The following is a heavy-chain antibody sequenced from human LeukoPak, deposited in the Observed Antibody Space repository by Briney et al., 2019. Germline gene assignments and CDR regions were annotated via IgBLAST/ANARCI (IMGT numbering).Heavy chain of an antibody. V-gene: IGHV4-38-2*02. D-gene: IGHD4-17*01. CDR3: ARAGYGDSDFDY. Sequence: SSETLSLTCTVAGYSISTSYYWGWIRQPPGKGLEWIVRIYHSGNTYYNPSLKSRVTISVDTSKNQFSLKLSSVTAADTAVYYCARAGYGDSDFDYWGQGTLVTVSS. CDR1: GYSISTSYY. J-gene: IGHJ4*02. CDR2: IYHSGNT.